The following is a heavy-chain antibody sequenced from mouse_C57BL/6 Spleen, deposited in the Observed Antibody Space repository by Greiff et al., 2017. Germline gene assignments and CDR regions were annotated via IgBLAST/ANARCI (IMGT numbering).Heavy chain of an antibody. Sequence: VQRVESGAELVRPGTSVKVSCKASGYAFTNYLIEWVKQRPGQGLEWIGVINPGSGGTNYNEKFKGKATLTADKSSSTAYMQLISLTSEYSAVYFCARGGVTTVVHYAMDYWGQGASVTVSS. V-gene: IGHV1-54*01. D-gene: IGHD1-1*01. J-gene: IGHJ4*01. CDR1: GYAFTNYL. CDR2: INPGSGGT. CDR3: ARGGVTTVVHYAMDY.